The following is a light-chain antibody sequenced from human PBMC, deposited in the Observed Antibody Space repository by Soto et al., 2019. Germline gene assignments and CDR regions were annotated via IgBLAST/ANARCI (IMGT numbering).Light chain of an antibody. CDR1: HNDIGTYDY. V-gene: IGLV2-14*01. CDR2: EVN. Sequence: QSALTQPTSVSGSPGQSITISCTGNHNDIGTYDYVSWYQQHPGEAPKLIIFEVNNRPSGISNRFSGSKSGNTASLTISGLQVEDEAHYFCSSYTSASALAIFGGGTKVTVL. J-gene: IGLJ2*01. CDR3: SSYTSASALAI.